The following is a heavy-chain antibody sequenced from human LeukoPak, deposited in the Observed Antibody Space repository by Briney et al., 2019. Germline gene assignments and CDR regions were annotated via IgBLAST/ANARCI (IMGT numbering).Heavy chain of an antibody. V-gene: IGHV3-23*01. D-gene: IGHD1-26*01. CDR1: GFTFSAYG. Sequence: PGGSLRLSCAASGFTFSAYGMSWVRQSPRKGLEWVSGVSGADGTTYYADSVKGRFTISRDNSKNTLYLQMNSLRAEDTAVYYCANSGSYYLNYWGQGTLVTVSS. J-gene: IGHJ4*02. CDR2: VSGADGTT. CDR3: ANSGSYYLNY.